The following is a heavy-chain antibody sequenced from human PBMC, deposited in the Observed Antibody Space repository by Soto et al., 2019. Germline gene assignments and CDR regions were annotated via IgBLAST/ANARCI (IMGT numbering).Heavy chain of an antibody. CDR3: ARVQSYDCSSTSCYGWFDP. CDR2: IIPIFGTA. Sequence: GXSVKVSCKASGGTFSSYAISWVRQAPGQGLEWMGGIIPIFGTANYAQKFQGRVTITADESTSTAYMELSSLRSEDTAVYYCARVQSYDCSSTSCYGWFDPWGHGTLVTVSS. D-gene: IGHD2-2*01. CDR1: GGTFSSYA. V-gene: IGHV1-69*13. J-gene: IGHJ5*02.